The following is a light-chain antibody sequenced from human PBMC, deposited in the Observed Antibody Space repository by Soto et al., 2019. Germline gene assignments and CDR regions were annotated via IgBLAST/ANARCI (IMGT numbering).Light chain of an antibody. Sequence: DIQMTQSPSSVSASVGDRVTITCRASQGISSWLAWYQQKPGEAPKLLIYGASNLQSGVPSRFGGSGSGSDFTLTISSLQPEDFATYYCQQATRFPVSFGGGTKVEIK. CDR1: QGISSW. J-gene: IGKJ4*01. CDR3: QQATRFPVS. CDR2: GAS. V-gene: IGKV1-12*01.